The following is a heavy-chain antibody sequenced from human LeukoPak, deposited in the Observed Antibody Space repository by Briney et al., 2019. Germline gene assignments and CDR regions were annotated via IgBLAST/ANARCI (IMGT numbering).Heavy chain of an antibody. D-gene: IGHD3-3*01. CDR1: GGTFSSYA. CDR3: ARDRAPVLRFLEWPYNWFDP. J-gene: IGHJ5*02. V-gene: IGHV1-69*01. CDR2: IIPIFGTA. Sequence: VASVKVSCKASGGTFSSYAISWVRQAPGQGLEWMGGIIPIFGTANYAQKFQGRVTITADESRSTAYMELSSLRSEDTAVYYCARDRAPVLRFLEWPYNWFDPWGQGTLVTVSS.